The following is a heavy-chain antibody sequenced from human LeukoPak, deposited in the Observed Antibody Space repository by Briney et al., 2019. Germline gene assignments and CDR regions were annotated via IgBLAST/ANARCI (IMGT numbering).Heavy chain of an antibody. Sequence: GGSLRLSCVASGFTFSSNGMHWVRQAPGKGLEWVAVISYDGSNKYYADSVKGRFTISRGNSKNTLYLQMNSLRAEDTAVYYCARADTAMGLWGYYYYYMDVWGKGTTVTVSS. J-gene: IGHJ6*03. D-gene: IGHD5-18*01. CDR2: ISYDGSNK. CDR3: ARADTAMGLWGYYYYYMDV. V-gene: IGHV3-30*03. CDR1: GFTFSSNG.